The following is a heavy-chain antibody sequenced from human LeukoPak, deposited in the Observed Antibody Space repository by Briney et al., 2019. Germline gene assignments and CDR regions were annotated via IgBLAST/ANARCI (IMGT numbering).Heavy chain of an antibody. V-gene: IGHV3-20*04. J-gene: IGHJ4*02. Sequence: PGGSLRLSCAASGFTFDDYGMSWVRQAPGKGLEWVSGINWNGGSTGYADSVKGRFTISRDNAKNSLYLQMNSLRAEDTALYYCARRKAHGARNLEQWLVRRYYFDYWGQGTLVTVSS. D-gene: IGHD6-19*01. CDR2: INWNGGST. CDR3: ARRKAHGARNLEQWLVRRYYFDY. CDR1: GFTFDDYG.